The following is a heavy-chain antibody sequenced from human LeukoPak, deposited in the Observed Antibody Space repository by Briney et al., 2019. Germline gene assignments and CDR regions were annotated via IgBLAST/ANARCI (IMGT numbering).Heavy chain of an antibody. CDR1: GNRFTSNW. Sequence: GESPKISCMISGNRFTSNWIAWVRQMPGKGLEWMGIIFAGDSDTKYSPSFQGQVTISVNKSISTAYLQLSSLKASDTAIYYCATFSWTSDFWGPGALVTVSS. V-gene: IGHV5-51*01. CDR3: ATFSWTSDF. D-gene: IGHD3/OR15-3a*01. CDR2: IFAGDSDT. J-gene: IGHJ4*02.